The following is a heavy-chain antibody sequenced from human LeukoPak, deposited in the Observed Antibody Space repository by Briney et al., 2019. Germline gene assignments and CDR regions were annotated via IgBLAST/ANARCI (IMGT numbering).Heavy chain of an antibody. J-gene: IGHJ6*03. CDR1: GFTFSDYF. CDR2: IKQDGSEK. Sequence: GGSLRLSCVTSGFTFSDYFMNWIRQAPGKGPECVANIKQDGSEKSYVDSVKGRFTISRDNTKNSVYLQMNSLRVEDTAVYYCARDHVGGKYYYMDVWGKGTTVTVSS. V-gene: IGHV3-7*01. D-gene: IGHD3-16*01. CDR3: ARDHVGGKYYYMDV.